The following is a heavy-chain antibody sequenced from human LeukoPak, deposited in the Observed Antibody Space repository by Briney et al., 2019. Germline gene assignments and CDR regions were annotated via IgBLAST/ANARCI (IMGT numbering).Heavy chain of an antibody. CDR3: ARGGGYGSSWSY. J-gene: IGHJ4*02. CDR1: GGSITSGTYY. D-gene: IGHD6-13*01. CDR2: MSYSGGA. Sequence: SETLSLTCTVSGGSITSGTYYWGWIRQPPGKGLEWIGSMSYSGGAYYNPSLKSRVTISVDTSKNQFSLKLSSVTAADTAVYYCARGGGYGSSWSYWGQGTLVTVSS. V-gene: IGHV4-39*07.